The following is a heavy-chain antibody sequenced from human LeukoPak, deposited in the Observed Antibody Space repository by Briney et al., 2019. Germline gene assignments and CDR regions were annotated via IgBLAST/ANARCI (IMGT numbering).Heavy chain of an antibody. CDR3: ARVFDSGSQAYFYYMDV. V-gene: IGHV4-59*01. CDR2: IYSSGST. D-gene: IGHD3-10*01. J-gene: IGHJ6*03. CDR1: GGSIRGYY. Sequence: SETLSLTCNVSGGSIRGYYWSWIRQPPGKGLEWIGYIYSSGSTNYNPSLKSRVTMSVDTSKNQFSLKVSSVTAADAAVYYCARVFDSGSQAYFYYMDVWGKGTTVTVSS.